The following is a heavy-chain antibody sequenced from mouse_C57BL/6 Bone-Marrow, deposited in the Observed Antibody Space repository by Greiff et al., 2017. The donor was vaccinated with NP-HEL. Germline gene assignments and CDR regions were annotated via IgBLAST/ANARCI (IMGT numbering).Heavy chain of an antibody. V-gene: IGHV5-4*01. J-gene: IGHJ4*01. CDR1: GFTFSSYA. CDR2: ISDGGSYT. Sequence: VQLKESGGGLVKPGGSLKLSCAASGFTFSSYAMSWVRQTPEKRLEWVATISDGGSYTYYPDNVKGRFTISRDNAKNNLYLQMSHLKSEDTAMYYCARLCYAMDYWGQGTSVTVSS. CDR3: ARLCYAMDY.